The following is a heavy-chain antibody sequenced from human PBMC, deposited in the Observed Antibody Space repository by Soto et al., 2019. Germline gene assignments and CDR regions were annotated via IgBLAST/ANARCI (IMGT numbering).Heavy chain of an antibody. CDR2: IRSKAYGGTT. V-gene: IGHV3-49*04. Sequence: GGSLRLSCTASGFTFGDYAMSWVRQAPGKGLEWVGSIRSKAYGGTTEYAASVKGRFTISRDESKSIAYLQMNSLKTEDTAVYYCTRDRHGYNFYYYYYGMDVWGQGTTVTVSS. CDR3: TRDRHGYNFYYYYYGMDV. J-gene: IGHJ6*02. D-gene: IGHD5-12*01. CDR1: GFTFGDYA.